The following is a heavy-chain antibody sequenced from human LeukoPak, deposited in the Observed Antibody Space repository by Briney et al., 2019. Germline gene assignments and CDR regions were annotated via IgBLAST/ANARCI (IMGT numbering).Heavy chain of an antibody. V-gene: IGHV3-21*01. CDR3: AREDSSGFDY. J-gene: IGHJ4*02. CDR2: ISSSGSYK. D-gene: IGHD6-19*01. Sequence: GGSLRVSCAASGFTFSSYSMNWVRQAPGKGREWVSCISSSGSYKYYADSVKGRFTISRDNATNSLYLQMNPLRAEDTAVYYCAREDSSGFDYWGQGTLVTVSS. CDR1: GFTFSSYS.